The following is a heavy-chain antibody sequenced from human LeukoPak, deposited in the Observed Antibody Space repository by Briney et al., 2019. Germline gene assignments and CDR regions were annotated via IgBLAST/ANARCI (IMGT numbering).Heavy chain of an antibody. D-gene: IGHD3-22*01. CDR3: ARDPDYYDSSGYPNPLFDY. CDR1: GFTLSSYA. Sequence: GGSLRLSCAASGFTLSSYAMHWVRQAPGKGLEWVAVISYDGSNKYYADSVKGRFTISRGNSKNTLYLQMNSLRAEDTAVYYCARDPDYYDSSGYPNPLFDYWGQGTLVTVSS. V-gene: IGHV3-30-3*01. CDR2: ISYDGSNK. J-gene: IGHJ4*02.